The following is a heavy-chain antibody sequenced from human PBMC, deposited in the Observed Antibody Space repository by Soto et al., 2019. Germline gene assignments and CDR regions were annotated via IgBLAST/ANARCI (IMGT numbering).Heavy chain of an antibody. V-gene: IGHV1-69*02. CDR3: ARSRGFATRFASFNF. J-gene: IGHJ4*02. CDR2: IVPLVDIA. D-gene: IGHD3-16*01. Sequence: QVQLVQSGAEFKKPGSSVKLSCRASGGTFSSYTLNWVRQAPGQGLQWMGKIVPLVDIANYEQKLQGRVTITANKSTNTVSMELNSLISEDTAVYYCARSRGFATRFASFNFWGPGTRVTVSS. CDR1: GGTFSSYT.